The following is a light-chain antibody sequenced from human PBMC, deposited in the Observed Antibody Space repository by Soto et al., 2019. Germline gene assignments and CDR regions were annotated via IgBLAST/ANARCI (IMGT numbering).Light chain of an antibody. V-gene: IGKV3-15*01. J-gene: IGKJ1*01. CDR2: GAS. CDR1: QSVSSN. Sequence: EIVMTQSPATLSVCPGERATLSCRASQSVSSNLAWYQQKPGQAPRLLIYGASTRATGIPARFSGSGSGTEFTLTISSLQSEDFAVYYCQQYNNWPRTSGQGTKV. CDR3: QQYNNWPRT.